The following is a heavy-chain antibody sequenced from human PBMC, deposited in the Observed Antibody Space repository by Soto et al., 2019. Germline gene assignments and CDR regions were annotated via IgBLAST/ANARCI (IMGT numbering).Heavy chain of an antibody. CDR3: TKERHPYCSGGSCYPTDY. J-gene: IGHJ4*02. D-gene: IGHD2-15*01. Sequence: PGGSLRLSCADSGFTFSSYGMHWVRQAPGKGLEWVAVISYDGSNKYYADSVKGRFTISRDNSKNTLYLQMNSLRAEDTAMYYCTKERHPYCSGGSCYPTDYWGQGTLVTVSS. CDR1: GFTFSSYG. V-gene: IGHV3-30*18. CDR2: ISYDGSNK.